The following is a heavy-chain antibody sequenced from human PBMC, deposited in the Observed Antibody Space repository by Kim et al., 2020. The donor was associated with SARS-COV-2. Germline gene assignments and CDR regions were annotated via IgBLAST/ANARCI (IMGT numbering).Heavy chain of an antibody. J-gene: IGHJ6*03. D-gene: IGHD3-3*01. CDR1: GGTFSSYA. CDR2: IIPILGIA. CDR3: ARVYYDFWSGYANPYYYYYMDV. Sequence: SVKVSCKASGGTFSSYAISWVRQAPGQGLEWMGRIIPILGIANYAQKFQGRVTITADKSTSTAYMELSSLRSEDTAVYYCARVYYDFWSGYANPYYYYYMDVWGKGTTVTVSS. V-gene: IGHV1-69*04.